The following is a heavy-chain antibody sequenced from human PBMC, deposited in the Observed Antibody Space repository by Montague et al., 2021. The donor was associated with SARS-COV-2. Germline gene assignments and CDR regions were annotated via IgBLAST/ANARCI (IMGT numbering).Heavy chain of an antibody. CDR2: IYTSGRT. J-gene: IGHJ6*02. D-gene: IGHD6-19*01. Sequence: SETLSLTCAVSGGSINSYYWSWIRLPAGKGMEWIGRIYTSGRTNHSPSLKSRVTISVDMSRNHLTLKLTSVTAADTAVYYCARDSRTSGWGYRYHGLDIWGQGTMVTVSS. CDR1: GGSINSYY. CDR3: ARDSRTSGWGYRYHGLDI. V-gene: IGHV4-4*07.